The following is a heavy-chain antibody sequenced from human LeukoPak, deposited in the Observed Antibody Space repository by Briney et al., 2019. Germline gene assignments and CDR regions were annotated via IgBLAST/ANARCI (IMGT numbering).Heavy chain of an antibody. CDR3: ARLIAARPDGALDY. Sequence: SVKVSCKAFGGTFSSYAISWVRQAPGQGLEWMGRIIPIFGTANYAQKFQGRVKTTTDETTSRAYMELSSLRSEDTAVYYCARLIAARPDGALDYWGQGTLVTVSA. D-gene: IGHD6-6*01. V-gene: IGHV1-69*05. J-gene: IGHJ4*02. CDR1: GGTFSSYA. CDR2: IIPIFGTA.